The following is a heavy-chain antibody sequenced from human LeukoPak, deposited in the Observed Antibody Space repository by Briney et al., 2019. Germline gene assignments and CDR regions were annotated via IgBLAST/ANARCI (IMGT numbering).Heavy chain of an antibody. D-gene: IGHD4-17*01. V-gene: IGHV4-4*07. CDR3: ARDSAVTTYGWFDP. CDR1: GGSISSYY. Sequence: ASETLSLTCTVSGGSISSYYWSWIRQPAGKGLEWIGRIYTSGSTNYNPSLKSRVTMSVDTSKNQFSLKLSSVTAADTAVYYCARDSAVTTYGWFDPWGQGTLVTVSS. CDR2: IYTSGST. J-gene: IGHJ5*02.